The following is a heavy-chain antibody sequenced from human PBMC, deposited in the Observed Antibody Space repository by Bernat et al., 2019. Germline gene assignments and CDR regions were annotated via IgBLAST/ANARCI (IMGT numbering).Heavy chain of an antibody. CDR3: ARRSEVFWVVVAALPGAFDI. D-gene: IGHD2-15*01. CDR1: GGSISSSSYY. CDR2: IYYSGST. J-gene: IGHJ3*02. V-gene: IGHV4-39*01. Sequence: QLQLQESGPGLVKPSETLSLTCTVSGGSISSSSYYWGWIRQPPGKGLEWIGSIYYSGSTYYNPSLKSRVTISVDTSKNQFSLKLSSVTAADTAVYYCARRSEVFWVVVAALPGAFDIWGQGTMVTVSS.